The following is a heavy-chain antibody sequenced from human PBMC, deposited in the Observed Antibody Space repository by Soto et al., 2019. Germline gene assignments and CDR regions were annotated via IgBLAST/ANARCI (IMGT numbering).Heavy chain of an antibody. Sequence: EVQLVESGGGLVKPGGSLRLSCAASGFTFSIYTMNWVRQAPGKGLEWVSSISPSSDYIYYADSLKGRFTISRDNTKNSLYLLMNSLGVEDTAVYYCARGHIVVLPAASRAYYYGLDVWGQGTTVTVSS. CDR2: ISPSSDYI. D-gene: IGHD2-2*01. J-gene: IGHJ6*02. CDR1: GFTFSIYT. CDR3: ARGHIVVLPAASRAYYYGLDV. V-gene: IGHV3-21*01.